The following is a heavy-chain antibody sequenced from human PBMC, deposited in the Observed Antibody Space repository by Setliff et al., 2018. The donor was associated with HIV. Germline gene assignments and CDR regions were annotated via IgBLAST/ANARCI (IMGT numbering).Heavy chain of an antibody. CDR3: AREHDYSNYRRLDS. CDR1: GDSIITYY. Sequence: SETLSLTCTVSGDSIITYYWTWIRQPPGKGLEWIGYIHHSGSSDYTPSLRGRVTMSVDTSKNQFSLKLTSVTAADTAVYYCAREHDYSNYRRLDSWGQGSLVTVSS. D-gene: IGHD4-4*01. V-gene: IGHV4-4*08. J-gene: IGHJ4*02. CDR2: IHHSGSS.